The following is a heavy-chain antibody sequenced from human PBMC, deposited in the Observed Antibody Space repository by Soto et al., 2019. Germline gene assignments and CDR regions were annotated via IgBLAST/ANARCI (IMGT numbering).Heavy chain of an antibody. V-gene: IGHV3-30*18. CDR2: ISYDGGNE. Sequence: PGGSLRLSCAGSGFTFSSYGIHWVRQAPGKGLEWVALISYDGGNEKYTESVKDRFTISRDDSHNVGYLQMSSLRNEDTAMYYCAKDRYSGTYPTDFDYWGQGSLVTVSS. CDR3: AKDRYSGTYPTDFDY. CDR1: GFTFSSYG. D-gene: IGHD1-26*01. J-gene: IGHJ4*02.